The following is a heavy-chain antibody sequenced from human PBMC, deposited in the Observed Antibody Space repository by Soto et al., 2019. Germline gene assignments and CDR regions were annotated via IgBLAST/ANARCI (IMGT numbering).Heavy chain of an antibody. D-gene: IGHD6-13*01. CDR1: GFIFSSYG. CDR2: IWYDGSNK. V-gene: IGHV3-33*01. CDR3: ARDSLLASGTVDY. J-gene: IGHJ4*02. Sequence: QVQLVESGGGVVQPGRSLRLSCAASGFIFSSYGMHWVRQAPGKGLEWVAVIWYDGSNKYYADSVKGRFTISRDNSKNTLYLQMNSLRAEDTAVYYCARDSLLASGTVDYWGQGTLVTVSS.